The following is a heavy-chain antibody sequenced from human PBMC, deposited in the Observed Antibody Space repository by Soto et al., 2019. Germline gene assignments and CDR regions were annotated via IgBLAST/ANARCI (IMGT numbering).Heavy chain of an antibody. D-gene: IGHD5-12*01. Sequence: TSETLSLTCTVSGGSISSSSYYWGWIRQPPGKGLEWIGSIYYSGSTYYNPSLKSRVTISVDTSKNQFSLKLSSVTAADTAVYYCARHVKVATTVDYWGQGTLVTVS. CDR1: GGSISSSSYY. J-gene: IGHJ4*02. CDR2: IYYSGST. V-gene: IGHV4-39*01. CDR3: ARHVKVATTVDY.